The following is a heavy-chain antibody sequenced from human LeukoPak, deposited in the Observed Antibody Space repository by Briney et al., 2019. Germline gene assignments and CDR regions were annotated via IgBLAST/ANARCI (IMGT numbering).Heavy chain of an antibody. CDR3: ARVPGAIKRKYGMDV. Sequence: ASVKVSCKASGGTFSSYAISWVRQAPGQGLEWMGGIIPIFGTANYAQKFQGRVTITADESTSTAYMELSSLRFEDTAVYYCARVPGAIKRKYGMDVWGQGTTVTVSS. CDR1: GGTFSSYA. J-gene: IGHJ6*02. V-gene: IGHV1-69*13. CDR2: IIPIFGTA. D-gene: IGHD3-10*01.